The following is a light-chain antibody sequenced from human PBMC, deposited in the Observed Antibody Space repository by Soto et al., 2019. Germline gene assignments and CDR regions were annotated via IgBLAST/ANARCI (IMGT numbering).Light chain of an antibody. J-gene: IGLJ2*01. CDR3: AAWDDSLNGVV. CDR2: SNS. Sequence: QLVLTQPPSASGTPGQRVTISCSGSSSNIGSKTVNWYHQIPGTAPKLLIYSNSQRPSGVPDRFSGSKSDTAASLAISGLQSEDEANYYCAAWDDSLNGVVFGGGTKVTVL. CDR1: SSNIGSKT. V-gene: IGLV1-44*01.